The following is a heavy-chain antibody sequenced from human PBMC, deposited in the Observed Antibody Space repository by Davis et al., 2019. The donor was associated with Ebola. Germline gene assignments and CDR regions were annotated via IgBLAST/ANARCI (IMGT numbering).Heavy chain of an antibody. Sequence: SVPVPRQASGGTFSSYAISWVRQAPRQGREWMGRIIPILGIANYAQKFQGRVTITADKSTSTAYMELSSLRSEDTAVYYCATYGSQYYFDYWGQGTLVTVSS. D-gene: IGHD4-17*01. CDR2: IIPILGIA. CDR1: GGTFSSYA. CDR3: ATYGSQYYFDY. V-gene: IGHV1-69*04. J-gene: IGHJ4*02.